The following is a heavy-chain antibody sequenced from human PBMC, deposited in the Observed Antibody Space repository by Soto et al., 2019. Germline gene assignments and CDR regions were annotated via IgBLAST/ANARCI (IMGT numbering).Heavy chain of an antibody. CDR2: ISSSSSYI. V-gene: IGHV3-21*01. Sequence: PGGSLRLSCAASGFTFSIYSMYWVRQAPGKGLEWVSSISSSSSYIYYADSVKGRFTISRDNAKNSLYLQMNSLRAEDTAVYYCARDKYYDSSGYYYEGTPSHVHFWGQGTLVTVSS. CDR1: GFTFSIYS. CDR3: ARDKYYDSSGYYYEGTPSHVHF. J-gene: IGHJ4*02. D-gene: IGHD3-22*01.